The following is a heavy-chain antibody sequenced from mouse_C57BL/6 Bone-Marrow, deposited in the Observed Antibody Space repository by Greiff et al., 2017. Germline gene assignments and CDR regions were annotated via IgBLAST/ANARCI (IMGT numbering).Heavy chain of an antibody. CDR1: GFSFNTYA. V-gene: IGHV10-1*01. CDR3: VGRAVDYYGSSSAWFAY. CDR2: IRSKSNNYAT. D-gene: IGHD1-1*01. J-gene: IGHJ3*01. Sequence: EVQRVESGGGLVQPKGSLKLSCAASGFSFNTYAMNWVRQAPGKGLEWVARIRSKSNNYATYYADSVKDRFTISRDDSESMLYLQMNNMKTEDTAMYYCVGRAVDYYGSSSAWFAYWGQGTLVTVSA.